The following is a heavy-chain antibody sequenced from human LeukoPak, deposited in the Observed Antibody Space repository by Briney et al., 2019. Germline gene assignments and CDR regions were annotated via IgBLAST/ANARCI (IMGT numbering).Heavy chain of an antibody. CDR1: GGSVSSGSYY. Sequence: SETLSLTCTVSGGSVSSGSYYWSWIRQPPGKGLEWIRYIYYSGSTNYNPSLKSRVTISVDTSRSQFSLKLSSVTAADTAVYYCARDDASSSSFDYWGQGTLVTVSS. J-gene: IGHJ4*02. V-gene: IGHV4-61*01. CDR3: ARDDASSSSFDY. CDR2: IYYSGST. D-gene: IGHD6-6*01.